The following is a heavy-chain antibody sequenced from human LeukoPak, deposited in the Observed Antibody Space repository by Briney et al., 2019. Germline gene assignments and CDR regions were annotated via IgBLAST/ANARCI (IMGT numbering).Heavy chain of an antibody. J-gene: IGHJ4*02. CDR3: TRDGPDYGDYINFDY. CDR2: TSAYNGKT. CDR1: GYTFTSYG. V-gene: IGHV1-18*04. D-gene: IGHD4-17*01. Sequence: ATVKVSCKASGYTFTSYGISWVRQAPGQGLEWMGWTSAYNGKTNYAPKFQGRVTMTTDTSTSTAYMDLRSLRSDDTAVYYCTRDGPDYGDYINFDYWGQGTLVTVSS.